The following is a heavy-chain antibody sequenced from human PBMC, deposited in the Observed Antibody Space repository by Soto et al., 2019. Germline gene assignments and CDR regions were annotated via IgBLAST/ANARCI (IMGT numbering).Heavy chain of an antibody. J-gene: IGHJ3*02. CDR2: IIPIFGTA. CDR1: GGTFSRYA. CDR3: AREPVPYNWNDRGYAFDI. V-gene: IGHV1-69*01. Sequence: QVQLVQSGAEVKKPGSSVKVSCKASGGTFSRYAISWVRQAPGQGLEWMGGIIPIFGTANYAQKFQGRVTITADESTRTAYMELSSLRSEDTAVYYCAREPVPYNWNDRGYAFDIWCHGTMVTVSS. D-gene: IGHD1-20*01.